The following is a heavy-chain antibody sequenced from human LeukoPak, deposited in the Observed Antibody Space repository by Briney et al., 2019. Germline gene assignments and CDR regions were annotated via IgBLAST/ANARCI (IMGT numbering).Heavy chain of an antibody. V-gene: IGHV1-2*02. CDR2: INPNSGDT. Sequence: ASVKVSCKASGYTFTSYGISWVRQAPGQGLEWMGWINPNSGDTNYAQKFQGRVTVTRDTSISTAYMELSSLRSDDTAVYYCARVGSSGWYVHPTLDYWGQGTLVTVSS. CDR1: GYTFTSYG. CDR3: ARVGSSGWYVHPTLDY. D-gene: IGHD6-19*01. J-gene: IGHJ4*02.